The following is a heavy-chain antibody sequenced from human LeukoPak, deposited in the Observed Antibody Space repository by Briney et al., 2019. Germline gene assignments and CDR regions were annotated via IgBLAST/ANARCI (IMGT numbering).Heavy chain of an antibody. CDR2: ISAYNGNT. CDR1: GYTFTSYG. Sequence: GASVKVSCKASGYTFTSYGISWVRQAPGQGLEWMGWISAYNGNTNYAQKLQGRVTMTTDTSTSTAYMELRSLRSDDTAVYYCATSHFYYYYYGMDVWGQGTTVTVSS. J-gene: IGHJ6*02. V-gene: IGHV1-18*01. CDR3: ATSHFYYYYYGMDV.